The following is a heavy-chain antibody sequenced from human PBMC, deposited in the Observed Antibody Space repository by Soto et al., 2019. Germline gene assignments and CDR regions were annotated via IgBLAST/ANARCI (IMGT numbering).Heavy chain of an antibody. CDR1: GFTFSRVS. CDR2: ISGSGGST. J-gene: IGHJ6*02. V-gene: IGHV3-23*01. Sequence: GGSLRLSCEASGFTFSRVSMNWVRQVPGKGLEWVSAISGSGGSTYYADSVKGRFTISRDNSKNTLFLQMNGLRAEDTAVYYCAKVTKRAAAGRYEYYKYGMDVWGQGTTVTVS. D-gene: IGHD6-13*01. CDR3: AKVTKRAAAGRYEYYKYGMDV.